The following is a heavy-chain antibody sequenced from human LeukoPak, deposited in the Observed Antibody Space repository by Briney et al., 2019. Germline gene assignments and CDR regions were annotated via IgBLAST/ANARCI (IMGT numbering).Heavy chain of an antibody. CDR2: ISGSGGRT. CDR1: GFTFSSYA. D-gene: IGHD3-22*01. Sequence: GGSLRLSCAASGFTFSSYAMSWVRQAPGKGLEWVSGISGSGGRTNYADSAKGRFTISRDNSKNTLYLQMNSLRAEDTAVYYCAKAEGSAGYYYDSTGYYNLDYWGQGTLVTVSS. V-gene: IGHV3-23*01. CDR3: AKAEGSAGYYYDSTGYYNLDY. J-gene: IGHJ4*02.